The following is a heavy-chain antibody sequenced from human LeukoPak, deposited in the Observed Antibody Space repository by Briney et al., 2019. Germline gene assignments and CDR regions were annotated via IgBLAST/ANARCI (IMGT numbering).Heavy chain of an antibody. CDR3: ARRVDVEGPTAVWFHTLHV. J-gene: IGHJ6*04. Sequence: SETLSLTCAVYGGTLRGYYYNWIRQPPGKGLERIGEINDSGSTNYNPSLKSLLAMSVDMSKTQFSLKLNSVTAADTAMYFCARRVDVEGPTAVWFHTLHVWGKGTTVIVSP. CDR1: GGTLRGYY. V-gene: IGHV4-34*01. CDR2: INDSGST. D-gene: IGHD2-2*01.